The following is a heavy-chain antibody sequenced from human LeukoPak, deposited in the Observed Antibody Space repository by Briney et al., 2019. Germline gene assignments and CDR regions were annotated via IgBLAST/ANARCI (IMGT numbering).Heavy chain of an antibody. Sequence: GGSLRLSCAASGFTFSSYAMSWVRQAPGKGLEWVSSIRGSGDNTYQADSLKGRFTISRDNSKNTLYLQMNSLRADDTAVYYCARHVDYGGNFYFDYWGQGTLVTVSS. CDR1: GFTFSSYA. J-gene: IGHJ4*02. V-gene: IGHV3-23*01. D-gene: IGHD4-23*01. CDR2: IRGSGDNT. CDR3: ARHVDYGGNFYFDY.